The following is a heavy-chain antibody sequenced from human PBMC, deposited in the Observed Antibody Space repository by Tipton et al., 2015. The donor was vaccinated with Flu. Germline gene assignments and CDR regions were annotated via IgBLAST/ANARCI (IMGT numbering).Heavy chain of an antibody. Sequence: QEEKDGGGLVQPGGSLRLSCAASGFTFANYWMNWVRQAPGKGLEWVANIKEDGSKIYYVGSVKGRFTISRDNAKNLGYLQMNSLSVEDTAVYYCVRGMHVRGKGTTVTVSS. CDR1: GFTFANYW. V-gene: IGHV3-7*01. J-gene: IGHJ6*03. CDR2: IKEDGSKI. CDR3: VRGMHV.